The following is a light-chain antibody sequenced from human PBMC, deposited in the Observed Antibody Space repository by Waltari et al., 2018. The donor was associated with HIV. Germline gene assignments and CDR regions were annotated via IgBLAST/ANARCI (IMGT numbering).Light chain of an antibody. CDR2: SDN. CDR3: AAWDDSLNGVV. CDR1: SSNIGSNA. V-gene: IGLV1-44*01. Sequence: QSVLTQPPSASGTPGQRVTISCSGSSSNIGSNAVNWFQHLSGTAPRLLIHSDNQRPSGVPDRVSGSKSGTSASLAITGLQSEDEADYYCAAWDDSLNGVVFGGGTKLTVL. J-gene: IGLJ2*01.